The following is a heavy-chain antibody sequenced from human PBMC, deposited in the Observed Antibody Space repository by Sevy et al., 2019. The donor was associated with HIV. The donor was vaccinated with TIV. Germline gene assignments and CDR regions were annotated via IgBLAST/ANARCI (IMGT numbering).Heavy chain of an antibody. CDR1: GFIFDAYA. J-gene: IGHJ3*02. CDR3: AKDMSQFVYDAWGIFDI. V-gene: IGHV3-9*01. D-gene: IGHD6-13*01. CDR2: INWNSVTI. Sequence: GGSLRLSCAASGFIFDAYAMHWVRQAPGKGLEWVSSINWNSVTIDYADSVKGRFTISRDNAENSLYMQMNSLRAEDTALYYCAKDMSQFVYDAWGIFDIWGQGTMVTVSS.